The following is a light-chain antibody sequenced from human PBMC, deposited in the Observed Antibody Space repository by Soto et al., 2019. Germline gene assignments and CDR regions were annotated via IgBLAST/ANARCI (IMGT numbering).Light chain of an antibody. CDR2: LNSDGSH. CDR3: QIWGTGIVV. V-gene: IGLV4-69*01. J-gene: IGLJ2*01. Sequence: QLVLTQSPSASASLGASVKLTCTVSSGHSTYAIAWHQQQPEKGPRYLMKLNSDGSHSKGDGIPDRFSGSSSGAERYLTISSLQSEDEADYYCQIWGTGIVVFGGGTKLTVL. CDR1: SGHSTYA.